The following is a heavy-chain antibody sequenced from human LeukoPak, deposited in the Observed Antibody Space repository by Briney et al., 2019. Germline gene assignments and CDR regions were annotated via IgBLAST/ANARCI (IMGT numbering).Heavy chain of an antibody. J-gene: IGHJ4*02. Sequence: SETLSLTCTVSGGSMRSYYRSWIRQPPGKGLELIGYVYYSGTANYNPSLESRVTILVDTSKNQFSLNLSSVTAAHTAVYYCARTKSGWYYSDYWGQGTLVSVSS. CDR3: ARTKSGWYYSDY. V-gene: IGHV4-59*08. D-gene: IGHD6-19*01. CDR1: GGSMRSYY. CDR2: VYYSGTA.